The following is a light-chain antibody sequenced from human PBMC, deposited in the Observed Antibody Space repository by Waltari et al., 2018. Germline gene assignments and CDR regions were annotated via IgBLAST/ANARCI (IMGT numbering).Light chain of an antibody. J-gene: IGLJ2*01. CDR3: SAYISRSISYVI. V-gene: IGLV2-14*03. Sequence: QPALIPPPSMSASLGPSVTVPCPGTNSHISDYIFVPCYQQHPGKGPKLLMYYVTNRASGVSNRFSGSKSGNRASLTISGLQAEDEADYYCSAYISRSISYVIFGGGTKLTVL. CDR1: NSHISDYIF. CDR2: YVT.